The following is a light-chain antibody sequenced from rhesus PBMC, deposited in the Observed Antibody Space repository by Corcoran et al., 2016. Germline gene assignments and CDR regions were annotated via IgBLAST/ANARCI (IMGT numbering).Light chain of an antibody. V-gene: IGKV3-10*01. CDR1: QSFSSY. Sequence: QVILTQSPATLSLSPGERATPSCRASQSFSSYLAGYQQKPGQAPRLLIYGASSRATGIPDRFRGSGSGTYFTLTIRSLEPGDVGVYHCYQQGSGWTFGQGTKVEI. CDR3: YQQGSGWT. CDR2: GAS. J-gene: IGKJ1*01.